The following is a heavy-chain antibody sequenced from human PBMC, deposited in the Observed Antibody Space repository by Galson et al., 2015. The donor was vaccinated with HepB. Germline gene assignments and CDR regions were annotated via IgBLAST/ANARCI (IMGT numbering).Heavy chain of an antibody. D-gene: IGHD1-26*01. CDR1: GFIFRTYW. Sequence: SLRLSCAGSGFIFRTYWMHWVRQVPGKGLVWVSRIDNDGGITNYADAVKGRFAISRDNAKNTLYLQMNSPRVEDTAVYYCARDVGGRYSSWGQGTLVTVSS. CDR2: IDNDGGIT. J-gene: IGHJ4*02. CDR3: ARDVGGRYSS. V-gene: IGHV3-74*01.